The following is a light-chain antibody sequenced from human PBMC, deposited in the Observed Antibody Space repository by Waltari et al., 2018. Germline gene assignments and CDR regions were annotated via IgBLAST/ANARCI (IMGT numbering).Light chain of an antibody. CDR1: SSDVGSYNL. CDR2: EGS. Sequence: QSALTQPASVSGSPGQSITISCTGTSSDVGSYNLVSWYQQHPGKAPNLRIYEGSNRPSGISHRFSGSKSGNTACLTISGLQAEDEADYYCCSYAVGAIYVFGTGTKVTVL. CDR3: CSYAVGAIYV. J-gene: IGLJ1*01. V-gene: IGLV2-23*01.